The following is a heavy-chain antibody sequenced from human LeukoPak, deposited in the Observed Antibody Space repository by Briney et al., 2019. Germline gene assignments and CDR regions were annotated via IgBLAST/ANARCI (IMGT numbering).Heavy chain of an antibody. V-gene: IGHV1-2*06. CDR2: INPNSGGT. J-gene: IGHJ4*02. CDR3: AINSRGGVIIYPPDY. D-gene: IGHD3-16*02. CDR1: GYTFTGYY. Sequence: ASVKVSCKASGYTFTGYYMHWVRQAPGQGLEWMGRINPNSGGTNYAQKFQGRVTMTRDTSISTAYMELSRLRSDDTAVYYCAINSRGGVIIYPPDYWGQGTLVTVSS.